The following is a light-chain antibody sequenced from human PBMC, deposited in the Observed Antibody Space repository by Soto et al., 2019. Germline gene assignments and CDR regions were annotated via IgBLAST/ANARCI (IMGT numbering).Light chain of an antibody. CDR1: SGHSSYA. CDR3: QTWGIGIVV. Sequence: QLVLTQSPSASASLGASVKLTCTLSSGHSSYAIAWHQQQPEKGPRYLMKLNSDGSHSKGDGIPDRFSGSSSGAERYLTISSLRSEDEADYYGQTWGIGIVVFGGGTKLTVL. V-gene: IGLV4-69*01. CDR2: LNSDGSH. J-gene: IGLJ2*01.